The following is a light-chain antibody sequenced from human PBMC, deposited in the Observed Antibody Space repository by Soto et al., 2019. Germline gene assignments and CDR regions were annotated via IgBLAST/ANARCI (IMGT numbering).Light chain of an antibody. V-gene: IGLV1-40*01. CDR3: QSYDSSLSGYV. Sequence: QSVLTQPPSVSGAPGQRVTISCTGSSSNIGAGYDVHWYQQLPGTAPKLLIYGNSNRASGVPDGFSGSKSGTSASLAITGLQAEDEADYYCQSYDSSLSGYVFGTGTKVTVL. CDR2: GNS. J-gene: IGLJ1*01. CDR1: SSNIGAGYD.